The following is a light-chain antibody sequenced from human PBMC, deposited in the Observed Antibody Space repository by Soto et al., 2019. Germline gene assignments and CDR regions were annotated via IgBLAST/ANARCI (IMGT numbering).Light chain of an antibody. CDR2: AAS. CDR3: QQSYSTPLT. CDR1: QSIGDS. V-gene: IGKV1-39*01. Sequence: DIHITQSTSTLSAAVGDRVTLTCRASQSIGDSLAWYQQKPGKAPYLLIYAASSLQSGVPSRFSGSGSGTDFTLTISSLKPEDFATYYCQQSYSTPLTFGGGTKVDIK. J-gene: IGKJ4*01.